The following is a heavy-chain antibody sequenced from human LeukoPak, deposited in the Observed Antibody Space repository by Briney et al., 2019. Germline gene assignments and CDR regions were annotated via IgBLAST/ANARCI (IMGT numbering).Heavy chain of an antibody. Sequence: GGSLRLSCAASGFTVSSNYMSWVRQAPGKGLEWVSVIYSGGTTYYADSVKGRFTISRDNSNNTLYLQMNSLRTEDTAVYYCARGPVTRFEVWGQGTMVTVSS. CDR3: ARGPVTRFEV. CDR2: IYSGGTT. CDR1: GFTVSSNY. V-gene: IGHV3-53*01. D-gene: IGHD4-17*01. J-gene: IGHJ3*01.